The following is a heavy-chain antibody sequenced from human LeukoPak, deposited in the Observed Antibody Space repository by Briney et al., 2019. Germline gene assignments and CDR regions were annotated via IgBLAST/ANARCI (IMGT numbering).Heavy chain of an antibody. D-gene: IGHD3-16*02. V-gene: IGHV3-23*01. CDR1: GFIFSTYA. CDR2: INNNDGST. J-gene: IGHJ4*02. CDR3: AKDWDLRLGELSSFDS. Sequence: GGSLRLSCAASGFIFSTYAMSWVRQSPGKGLEWVSGINNNDGSTYYADSVKGRFTISRDNSKNSLYLQMNSLRVEDTAIYYCAKDWDLRLGELSSFDSWGLGTWVTVSS.